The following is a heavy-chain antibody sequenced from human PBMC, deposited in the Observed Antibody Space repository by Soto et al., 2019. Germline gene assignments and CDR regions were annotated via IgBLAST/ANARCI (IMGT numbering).Heavy chain of an antibody. J-gene: IGHJ6*02. CDR2: ISGSGGST. Sequence: PGGSLRLSCAASGFTFSSYSISWVRQAPWKGLEWVSAISGSGGSTYYADSVKGRFTISRDNSKNTLYLQMNSLRAEDTAVYYCAKGVVTAATYYYGMDVLGQGTTVTVSS. D-gene: IGHD2-2*01. CDR3: AKGVVTAATYYYGMDV. V-gene: IGHV3-23*01. CDR1: GFTFSSYS.